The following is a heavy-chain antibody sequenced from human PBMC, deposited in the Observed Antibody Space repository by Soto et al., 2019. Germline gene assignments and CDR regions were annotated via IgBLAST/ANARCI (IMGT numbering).Heavy chain of an antibody. D-gene: IGHD3-9*01. CDR3: ARDGGYYDILTGSGTYGMDV. Sequence: PSLTLPLTCTVSGGSISRYYWSWLRQAQGKGLEWIGYIYYSGSTNYNPSLKSRVTISVDTSRNQFSLKLSSVTAADTAVYYCARDGGYYDILTGSGTYGMDVWGQGTTVTVSS. V-gene: IGHV4-59*01. J-gene: IGHJ6*02. CDR1: GGSISRYY. CDR2: IYYSGST.